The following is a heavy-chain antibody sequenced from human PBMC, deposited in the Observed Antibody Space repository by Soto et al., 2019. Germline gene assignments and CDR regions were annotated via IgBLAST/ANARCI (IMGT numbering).Heavy chain of an antibody. V-gene: IGHV3-23*01. Sequence: APEKGLEWVSAISGSGGSTYYADSVKGRFTISRDNSKNTLYLQMNSLRAEDTAVYYCAKGVYGPDYWGQGTLVTVSS. D-gene: IGHD3-10*01. CDR3: AKGVYGPDY. J-gene: IGHJ4*02. CDR2: ISGSGGST.